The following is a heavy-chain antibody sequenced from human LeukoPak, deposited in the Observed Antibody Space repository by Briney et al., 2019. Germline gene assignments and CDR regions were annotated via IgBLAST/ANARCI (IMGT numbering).Heavy chain of an antibody. CDR1: GFTFSTYP. D-gene: IGHD1-26*01. V-gene: IGHV3-23*01. CDR2: IGSGGTT. J-gene: IGHJ3*02. Sequence: GGSLRLSCAASGFTFSTYPMSWVRQAPGKGLEWVSAIGSGGTTYYSDSVKGRFTISRDNSKNTLYLQMNGLSAADTAVYYCAIRGSPNAFDMWGQGTMVTVSS. CDR3: AIRGSPNAFDM.